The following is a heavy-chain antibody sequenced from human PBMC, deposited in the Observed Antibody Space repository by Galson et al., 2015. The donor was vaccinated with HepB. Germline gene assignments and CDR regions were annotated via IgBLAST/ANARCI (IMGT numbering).Heavy chain of an antibody. V-gene: IGHV3-30*04. CDR3: ARDNWNGANYGMDV. Sequence: SLRLSCAASGFILSTYAMHWVRQAPGKGLEWVSLISYDGSHKYYADSVKGRFTISRDNSKNTFFLQMNSLRGDDTAVYYCARDNWNGANYGMDVWGQGTAVTVSS. D-gene: IGHD1-20*01. CDR1: GFILSTYA. J-gene: IGHJ6*02. CDR2: ISYDGSHK.